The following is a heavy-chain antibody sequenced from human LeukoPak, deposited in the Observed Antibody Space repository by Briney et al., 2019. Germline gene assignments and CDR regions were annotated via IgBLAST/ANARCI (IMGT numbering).Heavy chain of an antibody. V-gene: IGHV4-34*01. J-gene: IGHJ4*02. CDR2: INQSGST. CDR3: ARAHRGGYGGSRLAYFDY. Sequence: SETLSLTCALYGGFFSGYYWSWIRQPPGKGREWVGEINQSGSTNYNPSLKSRVTISVDTSKNQFSLKLSSVTAADTAVYYCARAHRGGYGGSRLAYFDYWGQGTLVTVSS. D-gene: IGHD5-12*01. CDR1: GGFFSGYY.